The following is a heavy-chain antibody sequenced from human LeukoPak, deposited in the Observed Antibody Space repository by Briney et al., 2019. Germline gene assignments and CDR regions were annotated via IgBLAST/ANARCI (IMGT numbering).Heavy chain of an antibody. CDR2: IYYSGST. CDR3: ATLAGTIAAAEDY. V-gene: IGHV4-59*01. CDR1: GGSISSYY. D-gene: IGHD6-13*01. Sequence: SETVSLTCTVSGGSISSYYWSWIRQPPGKGLEWIGYIYYSGSTNYNPSLKSRVTISVDTSKNQFSLKLSSVTAADTAVYYCATLAGTIAAAEDYWGQGTLVTVSS. J-gene: IGHJ4*02.